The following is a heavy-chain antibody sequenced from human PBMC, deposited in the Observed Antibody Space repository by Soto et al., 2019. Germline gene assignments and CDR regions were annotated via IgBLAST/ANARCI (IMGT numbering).Heavy chain of an antibody. J-gene: IGHJ6*02. CDR2: IYYSGST. CDR3: ARATIFGVVTTVYYYYGMDV. D-gene: IGHD3-3*01. CDR1: GGSISSGDYY. V-gene: IGHV4-30-4*01. Sequence: PSETLSLTCTVSGGSISSGDYYWRWIRPPPGKGLEWIGYIYYSGSTYYNPSLKSRVTISVDTSKNQFSLKLSSVTAADTAVYYCARATIFGVVTTVYYYYGMDVWGQGTTVTVSS.